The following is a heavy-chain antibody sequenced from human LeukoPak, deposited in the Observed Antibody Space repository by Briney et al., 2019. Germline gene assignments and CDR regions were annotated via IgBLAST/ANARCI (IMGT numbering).Heavy chain of an antibody. Sequence: GGSLRLSCAASGFTFSSYEMNWVRQAPGKGLEWVSYISSSGSTIYYADSVKGRFTISRDNAKNSLYLQMNSLRAEDTAVYYCARDNGDSRFDYWGQGTLVTVSS. V-gene: IGHV3-48*03. J-gene: IGHJ4*02. CDR2: ISSSGSTI. D-gene: IGHD4-17*01. CDR1: GFTFSSYE. CDR3: ARDNGDSRFDY.